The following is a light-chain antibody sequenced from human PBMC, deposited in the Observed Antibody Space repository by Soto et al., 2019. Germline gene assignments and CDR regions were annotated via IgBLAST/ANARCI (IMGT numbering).Light chain of an antibody. CDR2: EVT. J-gene: IGLJ2*01. Sequence: QSVLTQPASVSGSPGQSITISCTGTRSDVGGYNYVSWYQHHPGKAPKLVIYEVTNRPSRVSDRFSGSKSGYTASLTISGLQAEDEAVYYCFSYTSRSTHVFGGGTKLTVL. V-gene: IGLV2-14*01. CDR3: FSYTSRSTHV. CDR1: RSDVGGYNY.